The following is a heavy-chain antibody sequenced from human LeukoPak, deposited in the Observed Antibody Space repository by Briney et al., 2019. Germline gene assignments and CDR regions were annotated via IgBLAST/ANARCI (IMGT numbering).Heavy chain of an antibody. Sequence: GGSLRLSCAASGFTFSSYGMHWVRQAPGKGLEWVAVIWYDGSNKYYADYVKGRFTISRENSKTTLYLQMNSLRAEDTAVYYCARDSTMVRGVIGPFDYWGQGTLVTVSS. CDR3: ARDSTMVRGVIGPFDY. CDR2: IWYDGSNK. J-gene: IGHJ4*02. CDR1: GFTFSSYG. V-gene: IGHV3-33*01. D-gene: IGHD3-10*01.